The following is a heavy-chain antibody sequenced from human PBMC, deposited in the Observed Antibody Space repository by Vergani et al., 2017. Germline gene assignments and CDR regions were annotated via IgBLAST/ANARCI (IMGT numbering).Heavy chain of an antibody. CDR3: ARGGYCSSTSCIYYYYYGMDV. D-gene: IGHD2-2*01. Sequence: EVQLLESGGGLVQPGGSLRLSCAASGFTFSSYAMSWVRQAPGKGLEWVSAISGSGGSTYYADSVKGRFTISRDNSKNTLYLQMNSLRAEDTAVYYCARGGYCSSTSCIYYYYYGMDVWGQGTTVTVSS. CDR1: GFTFSSYA. V-gene: IGHV3-23*01. CDR2: ISGSGGST. J-gene: IGHJ6*02.